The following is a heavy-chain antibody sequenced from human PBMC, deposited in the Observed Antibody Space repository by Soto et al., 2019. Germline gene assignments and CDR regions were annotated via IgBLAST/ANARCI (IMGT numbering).Heavy chain of an antibody. J-gene: IGHJ5*02. Sequence: QVLLQESGPGLVKPSETLSLTCTVSGGSINNYYWSWIRQSPGKGLEWIGYIYYSGGTNYNPSLKSRVTISVDTSKNQIFLKLTSVTAADTAIYYCARHLPGGAGADCHPWGQGTLVTVSS. CDR3: ARHLPGGAGADCHP. CDR1: GGSINNYY. V-gene: IGHV4-59*08. D-gene: IGHD2-21*02. CDR2: IYYSGGT.